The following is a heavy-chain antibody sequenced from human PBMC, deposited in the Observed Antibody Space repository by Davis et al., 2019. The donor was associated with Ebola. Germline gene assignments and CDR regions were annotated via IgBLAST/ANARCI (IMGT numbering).Heavy chain of an antibody. CDR3: ARVRGDDFWSGSYDRPVAMDV. D-gene: IGHD3-3*01. Sequence: PSETLSLTCAVYGGSFSGYYWSWIRQPPGKGLEWIGEIHGNGATSYNPSFKSRVTMSVDTSKSQISLNLRSLTAADTAVYYCARVRGDDFWSGSYDRPVAMDVWGQGTTVTVSS. CDR1: GGSFSGYY. CDR2: IHGNGAT. J-gene: IGHJ6*02. V-gene: IGHV4-34*01.